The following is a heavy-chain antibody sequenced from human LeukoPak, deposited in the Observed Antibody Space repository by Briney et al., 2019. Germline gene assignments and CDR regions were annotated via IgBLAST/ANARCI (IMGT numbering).Heavy chain of an antibody. Sequence: GGSLRLSCAASGFTFSSYAMSWVRQAPGKGLEWVSAISGSGGSTYYADSVKGRFTISRDNSKNTLYLQMNSLRAEDTAVYYCAKDRKVSGSYLEGYFDYWGQGTLVTVSS. CDR2: ISGSGGST. V-gene: IGHV3-23*01. D-gene: IGHD3-10*01. CDR1: GFTFSSYA. CDR3: AKDRKVSGSYLEGYFDY. J-gene: IGHJ4*02.